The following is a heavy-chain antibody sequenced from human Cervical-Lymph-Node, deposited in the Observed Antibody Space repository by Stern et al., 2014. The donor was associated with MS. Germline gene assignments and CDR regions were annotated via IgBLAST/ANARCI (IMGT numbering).Heavy chain of an antibody. CDR2: ISGNSSTI. V-gene: IGHV3-48*02. D-gene: IGHD5-18*01. Sequence: EVQLVESGGGLEQPGGSLRLSCAASGFTFSTSCMTWVRQPPGKGLEWVSYISGNSSTIYYADSVKGRFTIARDNAKNSLYLQMNSLRDEDTAVYYCAREGAAMGVDYYYSYGMDVWGQGTTVTVSS. CDR3: AREGAAMGVDYYYSYGMDV. J-gene: IGHJ6*02. CDR1: GFTFSTSC.